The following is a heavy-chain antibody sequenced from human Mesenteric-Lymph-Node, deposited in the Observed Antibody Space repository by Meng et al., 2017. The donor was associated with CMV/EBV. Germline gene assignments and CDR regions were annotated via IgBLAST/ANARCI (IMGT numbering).Heavy chain of an antibody. CDR3: ARSVGGTFDY. CDR1: GDSVSSNSAA. V-gene: IGHV6-1*01. CDR2: TYYGSKWNS. J-gene: IGHJ4*02. Sequence: SETLSLTCAISGDSVSSNSAAWNWIRQSPWRGLEWLGRTYYGSKWNSDYAGSVKSRITINPDTSKNQFSLQLNSVTPEDTAVYYCARSVGGTFDYWGQGTLVTVSS. D-gene: IGHD6-19*01.